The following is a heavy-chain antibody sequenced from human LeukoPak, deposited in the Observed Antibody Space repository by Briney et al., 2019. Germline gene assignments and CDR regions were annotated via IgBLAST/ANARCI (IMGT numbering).Heavy chain of an antibody. CDR1: GGSVTCGDCY. D-gene: IGHD1-1*01. CDR2: ISYSGST. CDR3: ARGGPPNYNWFDP. Sequence: PSETLSLTCTVSGGSVTCGDCYWSWIRQSPGKGLEYIGYISYSGSTHYTPSLRSRVTISVDSSKNQFSLKLTSVTAADAAVYYCARGGPPNYNWFDPWGQGTLVTVSS. J-gene: IGHJ5*02. V-gene: IGHV4-30-4*01.